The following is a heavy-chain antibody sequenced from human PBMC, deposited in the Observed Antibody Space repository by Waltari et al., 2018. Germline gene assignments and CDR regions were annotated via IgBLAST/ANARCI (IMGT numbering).Heavy chain of an antibody. J-gene: IGHJ3*02. CDR1: GFTFSSYG. D-gene: IGHD5-12*01. V-gene: IGHV3-33*01. Sequence: QVQLVESGGGVVQPGRSLRLSCAASGFTFSSYGLHWVRPAPGTGLEWVAVIWYDGSNKYYADSVKGRFTISRDNSKNTLYLQMNSLRAEDTAVYYCARADDRPREMATISDAFDIWGQGTMVTVSS. CDR2: IWYDGSNK. CDR3: ARADDRPREMATISDAFDI.